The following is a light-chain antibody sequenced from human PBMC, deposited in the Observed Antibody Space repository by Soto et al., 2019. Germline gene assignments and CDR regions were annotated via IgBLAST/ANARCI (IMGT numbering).Light chain of an antibody. CDR2: WAS. V-gene: IGKV4-1*01. CDR1: QSVLYSSNNKNY. Sequence: DIVMTQSPDSLAVSLGERATINCKSSQSVLYSSNNKNYLGWYQQKPGQSPNLLIYWASTRESGVPDRFSGSGSGTEFTLTICSLQAEDVAVYYCQQYYSIPYTFRQGTKLEIK. J-gene: IGKJ2*01. CDR3: QQYYSIPYT.